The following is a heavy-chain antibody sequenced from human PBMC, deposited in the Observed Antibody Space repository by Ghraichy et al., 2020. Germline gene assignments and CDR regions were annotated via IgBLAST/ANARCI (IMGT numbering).Heavy chain of an antibody. CDR3: TRALH. CDR2: IVPVGGET. V-gene: IGHV3-7*04. Sequence: GGSLRLSCATSGFTFDGSWMSWVRQAPGGGLEWLANIVPVGGETYYVDSVKGRFTIFIDNAKNTLYLQMSGLGAEDTAMYFCTRALHWGQGALVTVSS. CDR1: GFTFDGSW. J-gene: IGHJ4*02.